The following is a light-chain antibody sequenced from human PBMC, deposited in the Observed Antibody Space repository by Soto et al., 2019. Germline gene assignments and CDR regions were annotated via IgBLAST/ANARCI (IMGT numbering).Light chain of an antibody. CDR1: QSSSAW. Sequence: DIQMTQSPFTLSASVGDRVTITCRASQSSSAWLAWYQQKPGRAPNLLISDASSFESGVPSRFSGSGSGTEVTLTISGLQPDDFATYYCQQYSSYSSFGQGTKLEIK. V-gene: IGKV1-5*01. J-gene: IGKJ2*01. CDR3: QQYSSYSS. CDR2: DAS.